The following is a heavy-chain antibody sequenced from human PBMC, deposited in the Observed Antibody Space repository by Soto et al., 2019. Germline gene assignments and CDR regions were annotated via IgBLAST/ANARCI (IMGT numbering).Heavy chain of an antibody. J-gene: IGHJ4*02. CDR1: GYTFTSYA. CDR2: INAGNGNT. V-gene: IGHV1-3*01. Sequence: QVQLVQSGAEVKKPGASVKVSCKASGYTFTSYAMHWVRQAPGQRLEWMGWINAGNGNTKYSQKFQGRVTITRDTSGKTAYNELGNLRTENTACFYFARNSAHPRPWGQGTPVT. CDR3: ARNSAHPRP. D-gene: IGHD2-21*01.